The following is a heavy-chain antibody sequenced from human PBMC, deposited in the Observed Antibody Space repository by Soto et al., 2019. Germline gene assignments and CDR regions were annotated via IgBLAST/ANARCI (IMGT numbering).Heavy chain of an antibody. CDR3: ARETITYYYYYGLDV. CDR1: GFTVNSTY. J-gene: IGHJ6*02. D-gene: IGHD1-20*01. CDR2: IYSSGNT. V-gene: IGHV3-53*01. Sequence: EVQLVESGGGLIQPGGSLRLSCAASGFTVNSTYMSWVRQAPGKGLEWVSLIYSSGNTYYADSVKGRFTISRDRSKNTLYLQMNSLRAEDTAVYYCARETITYYYYYGLDVWGLGTTVTVSS.